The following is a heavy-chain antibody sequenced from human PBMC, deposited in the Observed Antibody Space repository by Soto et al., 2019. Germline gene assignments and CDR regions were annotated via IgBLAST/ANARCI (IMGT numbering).Heavy chain of an antibody. V-gene: IGHV3-9*01. CDR1: GFTFDDYA. CDR2: ISWNSGSI. Sequence: GGSLRLSCAASGFTFDDYAMHWVRQAPGKGLEWVSGISWNSGSIGYADSVKGRFTISRDNAKNSLYLQMNSLRAEDTAVYYYARDSRSGYGPFDYWGQGTLVSVSS. D-gene: IGHD5-18*01. CDR3: ARDSRSGYGPFDY. J-gene: IGHJ4*02.